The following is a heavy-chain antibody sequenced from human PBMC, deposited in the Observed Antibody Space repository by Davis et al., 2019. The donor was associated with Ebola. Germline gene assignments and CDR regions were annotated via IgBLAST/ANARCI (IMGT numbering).Heavy chain of an antibody. Sequence: MPSETLSLTCAVYGGSFNGYFWSWIRQPPGKGLEWVGEINHNEITNYNPSLKSRVTISAATSKNQVSLRLTSVTAADTAVYYCARSRTHFDSSGYFRPYYYGLDVWGNGTTVTVTS. CDR2: INHNEIT. J-gene: IGHJ6*04. CDR1: GGSFNGYF. D-gene: IGHD3-22*01. CDR3: ARSRTHFDSSGYFRPYYYGLDV. V-gene: IGHV4-34*01.